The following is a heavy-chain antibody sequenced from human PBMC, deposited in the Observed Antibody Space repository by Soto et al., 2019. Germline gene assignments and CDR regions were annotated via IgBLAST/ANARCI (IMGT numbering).Heavy chain of an antibody. J-gene: IGHJ5*02. CDR2: ISGSGGST. Sequence: GGSLRLSCAASGFTFSSYAMSWVRQAPGKGLEWFSAISGSGGSTYYADSVEGRFTISRDNSKNTLYLQMNSLRAEDTAVYYCAYYELLTVYYPWGQGTLVSVSS. CDR1: GFTFSSYA. V-gene: IGHV3-23*01. CDR3: AYYELLTVYYP. D-gene: IGHD3-9*01.